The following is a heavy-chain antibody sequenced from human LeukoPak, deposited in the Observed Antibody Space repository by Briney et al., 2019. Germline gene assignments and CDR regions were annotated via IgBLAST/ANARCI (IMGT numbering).Heavy chain of an antibody. CDR3: ARDVWSYDSSGYYFNWFDP. CDR2: ISAYNGNT. D-gene: IGHD3-22*01. CDR1: GYTFTDFG. J-gene: IGHJ5*02. V-gene: IGHV1-18*01. Sequence: ASVKVSCKASGYTFTDFGISWVRQAPGQGLEWMGWISAYNGNTNYAQKLQGRVTMTTDTSTSTAYMELRSLRSDDTAVYYCARDVWSYDSSGYYFNWFDPWGQGTLVTVSS.